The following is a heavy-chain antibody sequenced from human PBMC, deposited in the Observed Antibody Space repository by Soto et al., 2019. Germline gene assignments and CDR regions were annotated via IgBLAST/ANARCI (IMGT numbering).Heavy chain of an antibody. Sequence: QVQLVQSGAEVKKPGSSVRLSCTASGDTFSFYTISWVRQAPGQGPEWMGRIIPMVGMADYPQKLQGRVTISADKSTSTAYMVLSSLRSDDTAVYFCATNYGSGSTHFDYWGQGTLFTVSS. CDR1: GDTFSFYT. V-gene: IGHV1-69*02. CDR3: ATNYGSGSTHFDY. D-gene: IGHD3-10*01. J-gene: IGHJ4*02. CDR2: IIPMVGMA.